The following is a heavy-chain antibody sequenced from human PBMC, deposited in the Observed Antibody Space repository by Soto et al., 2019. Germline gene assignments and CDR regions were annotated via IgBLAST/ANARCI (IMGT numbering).Heavy chain of an antibody. D-gene: IGHD2-8*01. CDR2: ISSNGGST. CDR1: GFTFSSYA. V-gene: IGHV3-64*01. CDR3: ARGGVYRSPEEVSPFDY. Sequence: GGSLRLSCAASGFTFSSYAMHWVRQAPGKGLEYVSAISSNGGSTYYANSVKGRFTISRDNSKNTLYLQMGSLRAEDMAVYYCARGGVYRSPEEVSPFDYWGQGTLDTVSS. J-gene: IGHJ4*02.